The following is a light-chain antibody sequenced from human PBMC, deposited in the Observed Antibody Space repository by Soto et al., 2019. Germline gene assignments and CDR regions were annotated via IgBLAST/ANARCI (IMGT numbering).Light chain of an antibody. V-gene: IGKV1-17*02. CDR2: AAS. CDR1: QDIRDD. Sequence: DIQMAQSPSSLSASVGDRVTIACRASQDIRDDLNWYQQKPGKAPKRLIYAASSLESGVPSRFSGSGDETEFTITISELQPEDFATYYCLQHNSFPPWTFGQGTKVEVK. CDR3: LQHNSFPPWT. J-gene: IGKJ1*01.